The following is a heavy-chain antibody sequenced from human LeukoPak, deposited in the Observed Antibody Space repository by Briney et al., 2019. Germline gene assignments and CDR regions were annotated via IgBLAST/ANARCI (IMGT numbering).Heavy chain of an antibody. J-gene: IGHJ4*02. Sequence: PSETLSLTCTVSGGSISSYYWSWIRQPPGKGLEWIGYIYYSGSTHYNPSLKSRVTISVDTSKNQFSLKLSSVTAADTAVYYCARLGYYGSGNDYWGQGTLVTVSS. CDR2: IYYSGST. CDR3: ARLGYYGSGNDY. V-gene: IGHV4-59*12. D-gene: IGHD3-10*01. CDR1: GGSISSYY.